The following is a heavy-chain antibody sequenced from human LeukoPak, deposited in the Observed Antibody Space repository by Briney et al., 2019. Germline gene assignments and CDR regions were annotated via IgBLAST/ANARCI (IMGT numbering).Heavy chain of an antibody. D-gene: IGHD3-3*01. CDR2: IKQNGNEK. J-gene: IGHJ4*02. CDR3: ARDLNDLPLGY. CDR1: GFTFSSYG. Sequence: GGSLRLSCAASGFTFSSYGMHWVRQAPGKGLEWVANIKQNGNEKYYVDSVRGRFTISRDNAKNSLYLQMNSLRAEDTAVYYCARDLNDLPLGYWGQGTLVTVSS. V-gene: IGHV3-7*01.